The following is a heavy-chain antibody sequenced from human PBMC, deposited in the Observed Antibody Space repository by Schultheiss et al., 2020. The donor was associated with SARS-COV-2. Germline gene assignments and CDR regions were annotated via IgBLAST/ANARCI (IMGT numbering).Heavy chain of an antibody. J-gene: IGHJ5*02. CDR3: ARGADYTPTTYYYGSGSPNWFDP. CDR2: ISSNGGST. CDR1: GFTFSSYA. D-gene: IGHD3-10*01. V-gene: IGHV3-64*01. Sequence: GGSLRLSCAASGFTFSSYAMHWVRQAPGKGLEYVSAISSNGGSTYYANSVKGRFTISRDNSKNTLYLQMNSLRAEDTAVYYCARGADYTPTTYYYGSGSPNWFDPWGQGTLVTVSS.